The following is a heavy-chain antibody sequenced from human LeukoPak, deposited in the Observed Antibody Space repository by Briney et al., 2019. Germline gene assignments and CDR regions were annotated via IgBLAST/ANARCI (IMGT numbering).Heavy chain of an antibody. CDR3: TRDLSASWYSIAY. Sequence: GGSLRLSCAASGLSVADYGMSWVRQAPGKGLEWVSGIDWSGESTGYADSVKGRFTIFRDNVENALYLQMNSLRAEDTGLYFCTRDLSASWYSIAYWGRGTLVTVSS. CDR1: GLSVADYG. D-gene: IGHD2-2*01. CDR2: IDWSGEST. J-gene: IGHJ4*02. V-gene: IGHV3-20*04.